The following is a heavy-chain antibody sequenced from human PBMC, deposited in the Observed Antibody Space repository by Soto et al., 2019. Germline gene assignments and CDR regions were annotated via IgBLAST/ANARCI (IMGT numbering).Heavy chain of an antibody. V-gene: IGHV3-21*01. CDR3: ARVGASQDAAHYYYMDV. D-gene: IGHD1-26*01. Sequence: AAGLNSINHSRHCISKNQGKGLEWVSSISSSSSYIYYADSVKGRFTISRDNAKNSLYLQMNSLRAEDTAVYYCARVGASQDAAHYYYMDVWGKGTTVTVSS. J-gene: IGHJ6*03. CDR1: GLNSINHS. CDR2: ISSSSSYI.